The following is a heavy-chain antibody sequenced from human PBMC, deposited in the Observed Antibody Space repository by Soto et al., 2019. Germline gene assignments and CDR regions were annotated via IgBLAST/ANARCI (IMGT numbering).Heavy chain of an antibody. CDR1: GGSFSGYY. CDR2: IYYIGTT. CDR3: AKNETTRPWFDP. J-gene: IGHJ5*02. V-gene: IGHV4-34*01. Sequence: SETLSLTCGVYGGSFSGYYWSWIRQLPGKGLEWIGNIYYIGTTSYNPSLKSRVIISIDTSKNQFSLELTSVLAADTAVYYCAKNETTRPWFDPWGQGTLVTVSS. D-gene: IGHD1-1*01.